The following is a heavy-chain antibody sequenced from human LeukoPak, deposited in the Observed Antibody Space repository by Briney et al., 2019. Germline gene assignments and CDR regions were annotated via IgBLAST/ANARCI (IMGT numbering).Heavy chain of an antibody. CDR3: ARQPYSGSYYLVGRKRNAFDI. D-gene: IGHD1-26*01. V-gene: IGHV5-51*01. CDR2: IYPGDSDT. J-gene: IGHJ3*02. Sequence: GESLKISCKGSGYSFTSYWIGWVRQMPGKGLEWMGIIYPGDSDTRYNPSFQGQVTISADKSISTAYLQWSSLKASDTAMYYCARQPYSGSYYLVGRKRNAFDIWGQGTMVTVSS. CDR1: GYSFTSYW.